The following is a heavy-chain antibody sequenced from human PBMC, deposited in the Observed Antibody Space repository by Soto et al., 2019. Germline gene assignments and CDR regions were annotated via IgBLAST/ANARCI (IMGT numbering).Heavy chain of an antibody. CDR1: PGSISSSSYY. J-gene: IGHJ6*02. CDR3: ARIERNLGYCSSTSCRYYYYGMDV. V-gene: IGHV4-39*01. CDR2: IYYSGST. Sequence: SESLSLTCTVSPGSISSSSYYWGWIRQPPGKGLERIARIYYSGSTYYNPSLKSRVTISVDTSKKQFSLKLSSVTAADTAVYYCARIERNLGYCSSTSCRYYYYGMDVWGQGTTVTVSS. D-gene: IGHD2-2*01.